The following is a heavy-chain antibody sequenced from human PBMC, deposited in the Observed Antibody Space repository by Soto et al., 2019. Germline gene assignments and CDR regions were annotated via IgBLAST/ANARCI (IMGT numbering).Heavy chain of an antibody. CDR3: AKYPYGDYRYYYYGIDD. V-gene: IGHV3-23*01. Sequence: GGSLRLSCAASGFTFSSYAMSWVRQAPGKGLEWVSAISGSGGSTYYADSVKGRFTISRDNSKNTLYLQMNSLRAEDTAVYYCAKYPYGDYRYYYYGIDDWGQATTVTVSS. J-gene: IGHJ6*02. CDR2: ISGSGGST. CDR1: GFTFSSYA. D-gene: IGHD4-17*01.